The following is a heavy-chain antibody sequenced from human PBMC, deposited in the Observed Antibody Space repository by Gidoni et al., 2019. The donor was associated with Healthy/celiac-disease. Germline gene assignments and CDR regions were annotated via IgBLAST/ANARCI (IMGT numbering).Heavy chain of an antibody. V-gene: IGHV3-33*01. J-gene: IGHJ3*02. D-gene: IGHD3-22*01. Sequence: QVHLVESGGGVVQHGGSLRLSCAASGFTFRSYGMHWVRRAPGKGLEWVAVICYDGSNKYYADSVKGRFTISRDNSKNTLYLQMNSLRAEDTAVYYCAREGYDSSRDAFDIWGQGTMVTVSS. CDR2: ICYDGSNK. CDR1: GFTFRSYG. CDR3: AREGYDSSRDAFDI.